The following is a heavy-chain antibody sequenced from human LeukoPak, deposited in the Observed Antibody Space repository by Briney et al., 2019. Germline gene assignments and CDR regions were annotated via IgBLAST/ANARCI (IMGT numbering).Heavy chain of an antibody. Sequence: GRSLRLSCTASGFTFDDYAMHWVRQAPGKGLEWVSGISWNSGSIGYADSVKGRFTISRDNAKNSLYLQMNSLRAEDTALYYCATDFPPELRGTVGFDPWGQGTLVTVSS. CDR3: ATDFPPELRGTVGFDP. V-gene: IGHV3-9*01. CDR1: GFTFDDYA. D-gene: IGHD1-7*01. J-gene: IGHJ5*02. CDR2: ISWNSGSI.